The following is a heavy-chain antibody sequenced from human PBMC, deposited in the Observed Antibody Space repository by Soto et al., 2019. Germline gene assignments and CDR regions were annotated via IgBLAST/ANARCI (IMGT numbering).Heavy chain of an antibody. Sequence: GGSLRLSCAASGFTFSSYGMHWVRQAPGKGLEWVAVISYDGSNKYYADSVKGRFTISRDNSKNTLYLQMNSLRAEDTAVYYRKGSRNMDVWGQGTTVTVSS. CDR1: GFTFSSYG. CDR2: ISYDGSNK. CDR3: KGSRNMDV. J-gene: IGHJ6*02. V-gene: IGHV3-30*03.